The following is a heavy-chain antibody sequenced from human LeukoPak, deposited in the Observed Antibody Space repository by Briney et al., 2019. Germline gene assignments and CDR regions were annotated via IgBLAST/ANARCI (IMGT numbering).Heavy chain of an antibody. Sequence: SETLSLTCAVYGGSFSGYYWSWIRQPPGKGLEWIGEINHSGSTNYNPSLKSRVTISVDTSKNQFSLKLSSVTAADTAVYYCATPSLWFGESRLPDFDYWGQGTLVTVSS. CDR3: ATPSLWFGESRLPDFDY. D-gene: IGHD3-10*01. CDR2: INHSGST. CDR1: GGSFSGYY. J-gene: IGHJ4*02. V-gene: IGHV4-34*01.